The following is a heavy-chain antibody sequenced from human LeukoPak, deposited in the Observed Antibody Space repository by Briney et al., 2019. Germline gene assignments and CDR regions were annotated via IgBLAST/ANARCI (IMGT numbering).Heavy chain of an antibody. Sequence: PSETLSLTCTVSGGSISSGDYYWSWIRQPPGKSLEWIAYMYYSGSTHYNPSLKTRFTMSADTAQNKLSLKLRSVTAADTAVYYCARPYFYDSRFDPWGQGTLVTVPS. CDR1: GGSISSGDYY. J-gene: IGHJ5*02. CDR2: MYYSGST. CDR3: ARPYFYDSRFDP. D-gene: IGHD3-22*01. V-gene: IGHV4-30-4*01.